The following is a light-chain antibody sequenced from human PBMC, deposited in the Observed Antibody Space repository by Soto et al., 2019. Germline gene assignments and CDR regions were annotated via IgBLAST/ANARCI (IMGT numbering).Light chain of an antibody. CDR3: AAWDDSLSGVV. CDR2: RNN. J-gene: IGLJ2*01. CDR1: SSNIGSNY. Sequence: QPVLTQPPSASGTPGQSVTISCSGSSSNIGSNYVYWYQQLPGTAPKVLIYRNNQRPSGVPDRFSGSKSGTSASLGISGLRSEDEADYYCAAWDDSLSGVVFGGGTKLTVL. V-gene: IGLV1-47*01.